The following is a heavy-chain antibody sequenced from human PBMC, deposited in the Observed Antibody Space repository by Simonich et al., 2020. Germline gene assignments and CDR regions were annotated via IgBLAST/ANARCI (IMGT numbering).Heavy chain of an antibody. V-gene: IGHV4-39*01. CDR2: IYYRGST. CDR1: GGSISSSSYY. Sequence: QLQLQESGPGLVKPSETLSLTCTVSGGSISSSSYYWGWIRQPPGKGLEGIGSIYYRGSTSYNPSLKSRVTISVDTSKNQFSLKLSSVTAADTAVYYCARHAGFAFDIWGQGTMVTVSS. J-gene: IGHJ3*02. CDR3: ARHAGFAFDI. D-gene: IGHD6-13*01.